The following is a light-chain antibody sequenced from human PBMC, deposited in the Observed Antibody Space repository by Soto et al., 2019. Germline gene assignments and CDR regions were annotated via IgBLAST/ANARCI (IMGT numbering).Light chain of an antibody. CDR1: QRVSSK. V-gene: IGKV3-15*01. CDR2: GAS. J-gene: IGKJ4*01. CDR3: QQYNNWPSLT. Sequence: EIVMTQSPATLSVSPGERATLSCRASQRVSSKLAWYQQKPGQAPRLLIYGASTRATGIPARFSGSGSGTEFTLTISSLQSEDFAVYYCQQYNNWPSLTFGGGTRVEIK.